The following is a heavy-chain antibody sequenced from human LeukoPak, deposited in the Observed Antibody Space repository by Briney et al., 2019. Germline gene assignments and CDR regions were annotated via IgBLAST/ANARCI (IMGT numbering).Heavy chain of an antibody. J-gene: IGHJ5*02. CDR1: GFTFSSYA. D-gene: IGHD4-17*01. CDR2: ISGSGGST. Sequence: PGGSLRLSCAASGFTFSSYAMSWVRQAPGKGLEWVSAISGSGGSTYYADSVKGRFTISRDNSKNTLYLQMNSLRAEDTAVYYCASEDYGDSDRRRFDPWGQGTLVTVSS. V-gene: IGHV3-23*01. CDR3: ASEDYGDSDRRRFDP.